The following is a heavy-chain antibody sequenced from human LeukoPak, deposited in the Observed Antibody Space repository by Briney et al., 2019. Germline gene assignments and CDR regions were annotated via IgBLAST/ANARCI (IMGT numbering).Heavy chain of an antibody. J-gene: IGHJ4*02. D-gene: IGHD6-19*01. CDR2: IYSGGST. V-gene: IGHV3-66*01. CDR3: ARGVEQWLADY. CDR1: GFTFSSYS. Sequence: GGSLRLSCAASGFTFSSYSMNWVRQAPGKGLEWVSVIYSGGSTYYADSVKGRFTISRDNSKNTLYLQMNSLRAEDTAVYYCARGVEQWLADYWGQGTLVTVSS.